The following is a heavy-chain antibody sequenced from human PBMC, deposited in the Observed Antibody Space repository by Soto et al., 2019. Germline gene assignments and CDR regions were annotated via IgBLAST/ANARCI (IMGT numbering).Heavy chain of an antibody. V-gene: IGHV1-18*01. CDR3: VRDLDGSGSYYTDY. CDR2: IRVHKGNT. CDR1: GYNFINYG. D-gene: IGHD3-10*01. Sequence: QVHLVQSGVEVKKPGASVKVSCKASGYNFINYGITWVRQAPGQGLEWMGRIRVHKGNTNCAQKFQGRVTMTTDTSTSTADMELRSLRPDDTAVYYCVRDLDGSGSYYTDYWGPVTLVIVSS. J-gene: IGHJ4*02.